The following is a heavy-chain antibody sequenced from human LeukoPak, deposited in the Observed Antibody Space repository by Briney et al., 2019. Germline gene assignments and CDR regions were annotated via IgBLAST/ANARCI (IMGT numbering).Heavy chain of an antibody. D-gene: IGHD1-26*01. CDR2: IYYSGST. J-gene: IGHJ3*02. CDR3: ASSGGSYPAFDI. Sequence: PSETLSLTCTVSGGSISSYYWSWIRQPPGKGLEWIGYIYYSGSTNYNPSLKSRVTISVDTSKNQFSLKLSSVAAADTAVYYCASSGGSYPAFDIWAKGQWSPSLQ. CDR1: GGSISSYY. V-gene: IGHV4-59*12.